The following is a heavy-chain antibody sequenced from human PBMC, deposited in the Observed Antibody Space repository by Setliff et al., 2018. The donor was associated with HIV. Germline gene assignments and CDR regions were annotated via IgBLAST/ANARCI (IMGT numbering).Heavy chain of an antibody. V-gene: IGHV7-4-1*02. CDR1: GSIFTHYA. Sequence: ASVKVSCKTSGSIFTHYALSWVRQDPGKGLEWLEWMNTKTATPTYAQGFAGRFVFSLDTSVNTAYLDISGLQTEDTAVYFCARGPWVEVWLHIFDSWGPGTLVTVSS. D-gene: IGHD3-16*01. J-gene: IGHJ5*01. CDR2: MNTKTATP. CDR3: ARGPWVEVWLHIFDS.